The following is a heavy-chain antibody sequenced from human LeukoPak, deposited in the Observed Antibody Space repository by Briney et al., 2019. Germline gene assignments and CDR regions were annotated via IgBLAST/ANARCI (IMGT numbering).Heavy chain of an antibody. J-gene: IGHJ5*02. Sequence: PGGSLRLSCAASGFTFSSYSMNWVRQAPGKGLEWVSSISSSSSYIYYADSVKGRFTISRDNAKNSLYLQMNSLRAEDTAVYYCARGQKLRSIGRYWFDPWGQGTLVTVSS. CDR3: ARGQKLRSIGRYWFDP. CDR1: GFTFSSYS. CDR2: ISSSSSYI. V-gene: IGHV3-21*01. D-gene: IGHD4-11*01.